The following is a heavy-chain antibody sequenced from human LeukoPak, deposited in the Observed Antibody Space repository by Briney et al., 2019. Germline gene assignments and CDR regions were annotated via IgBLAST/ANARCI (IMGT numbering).Heavy chain of an antibody. V-gene: IGHV4-34*01. CDR3: ASIAAAGTWKTRNFDFDY. J-gene: IGHJ4*02. CDR1: GGSISSHY. CDR2: INHSGST. Sequence: PSETLSLTCTVSGGSISSHYWSWIRQPPGKGLEWIGEINHSGSTNYNPSLKSRVTISVDTSKNQFSLKLSSVTAADTAVYYCASIAAAGTWKTRNFDFDYRGQGTLVTVSS. D-gene: IGHD6-13*01.